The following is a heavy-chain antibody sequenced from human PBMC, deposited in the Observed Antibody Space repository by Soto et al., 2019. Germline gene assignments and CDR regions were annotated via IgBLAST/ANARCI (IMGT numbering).Heavy chain of an antibody. CDR1: GYTFTSYG. V-gene: IGHV1-18*01. CDR2: TSAYNGNT. D-gene: IGHD6-19*01. J-gene: IGHJ6*02. CDR3: ASRQWLVGGHYYGRDV. Sequence: QVQLVQSGAEVKKPGASVKVSCKASGYTFTSYGISWVRQAPGQGLEWMGWTSAYNGNTNYAQKPQDRVTMTTDTSTSTAYMELRSLRSDDTAVYYCASRQWLVGGHYYGRDVWGQGTTVTVSS.